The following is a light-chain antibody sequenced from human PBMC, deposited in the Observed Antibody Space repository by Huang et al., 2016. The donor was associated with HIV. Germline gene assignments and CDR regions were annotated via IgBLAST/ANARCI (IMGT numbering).Light chain of an antibody. V-gene: IGKV1-39*01. CDR2: AAS. CDR1: QNIRWY. CDR3: QETFTAPRT. J-gene: IGKJ1*01. Sequence: DIQMPQSPSSLSASVGDRVTITCRATQNIRWYLNWYRQKPGEAPELLIYAASSLQSGVPSRFGGSRSGTDFTLTINSLQPEDFATYYCQETFTAPRTFGQGTKVEIK.